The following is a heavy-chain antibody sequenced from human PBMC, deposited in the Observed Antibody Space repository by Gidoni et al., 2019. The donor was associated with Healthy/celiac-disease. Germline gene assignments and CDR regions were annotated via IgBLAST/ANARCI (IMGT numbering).Heavy chain of an antibody. CDR3: ARAYSYGRKGYYGMDV. D-gene: IGHD5-18*01. CDR2: INHSGST. J-gene: IGHJ6*02. Sequence: QLQLQQWGAGLLQPSETLSLTCAVYGGSFSGYYWSWIRQPPGKGLEWIGEINHSGSTNYNPSLKSRVTISVDTSKNQFSLKLSSVTAADTAVYYCARAYSYGRKGYYGMDVWGQGTTVTVSS. CDR1: GGSFSGYY. V-gene: IGHV4-34*01.